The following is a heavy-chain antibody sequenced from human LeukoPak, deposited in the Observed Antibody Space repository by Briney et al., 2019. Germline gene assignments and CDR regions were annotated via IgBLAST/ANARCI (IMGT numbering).Heavy chain of an antibody. CDR2: INPNSGGT. J-gene: IGHJ6*03. V-gene: IGHV1-2*02. D-gene: IGHD3-10*01. CDR1: GYTFTGYY. Sequence: GASVKVSCKASGYTFTGYYMHWVRQAPGQGLEWMGWINPNSGGTNYAQKFQGRVTMTRDTSISTAYMELSRLRSDDTAVYYCARGCITMVRGPMGYYYYYMDVWGKGTTVTISS. CDR3: ARGCITMVRGPMGYYYYYMDV.